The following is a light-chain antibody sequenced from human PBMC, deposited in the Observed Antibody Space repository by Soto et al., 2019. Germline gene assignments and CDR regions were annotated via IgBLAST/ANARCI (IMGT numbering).Light chain of an antibody. V-gene: IGKV3-11*01. Sequence: EIVLTQSAATLSLSPGERATLSCRASQSVSSYLAWYQQKPGQAPRLLIYDASNRATGIPARFSGSGSGTDFTLTISSLEPEDFAVYYCQQRSNWPLTFGRGTKVEIK. CDR1: QSVSSY. CDR3: QQRSNWPLT. J-gene: IGKJ4*01. CDR2: DAS.